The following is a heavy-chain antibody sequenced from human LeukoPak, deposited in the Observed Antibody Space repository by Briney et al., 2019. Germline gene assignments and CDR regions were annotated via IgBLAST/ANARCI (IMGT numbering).Heavy chain of an antibody. J-gene: IGHJ4*02. D-gene: IGHD5-24*01. CDR3: AKESGRDDYNRCDY. V-gene: IGHV3-23*01. Sequence: PGGSLRLSCAAAGFTLSSYAMNWVRQTPGEGLEWVSGMSASGGTTYADSVKGRFTISRDTSKNTLYLQMDALRAEDTAIYFCAKESGRDDYNRCDYWGQGTPVTVSS. CDR2: MSASGGTT. CDR1: GFTLSSYA.